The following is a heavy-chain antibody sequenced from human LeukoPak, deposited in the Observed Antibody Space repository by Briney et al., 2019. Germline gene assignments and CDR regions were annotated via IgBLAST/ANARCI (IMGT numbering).Heavy chain of an antibody. CDR3: ARSSGAFDY. Sequence: PSETLSLTCTVSGGSISSYYWSWIRQPPGKGLEWIGYIYYSGSTNYNPSLKSRVTISVDTSKNQFSLKLSSVTAADTAVYYRARSSGAFDYWGQGTLVTVSS. V-gene: IGHV4-59*01. J-gene: IGHJ4*02. CDR1: GGSISSYY. D-gene: IGHD3-10*01. CDR2: IYYSGST.